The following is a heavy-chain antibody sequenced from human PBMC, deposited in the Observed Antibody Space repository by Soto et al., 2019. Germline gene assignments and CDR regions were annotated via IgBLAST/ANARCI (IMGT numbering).Heavy chain of an antibody. Sequence: QVQLVESGGGVVQPGRSLRLSCAASGFTFSSYGMHWVRQAPGKGLEWVAVISYDGSNKYYADSVKGRFTISRDNSKNPLYLQMNSLSAEDTAVYYCAKDLQTTVVSPNFDYWGQGTLVTVSS. CDR1: GFTFSSYG. CDR2: ISYDGSNK. CDR3: AKDLQTTVVSPNFDY. J-gene: IGHJ4*02. D-gene: IGHD4-17*01. V-gene: IGHV3-30*18.